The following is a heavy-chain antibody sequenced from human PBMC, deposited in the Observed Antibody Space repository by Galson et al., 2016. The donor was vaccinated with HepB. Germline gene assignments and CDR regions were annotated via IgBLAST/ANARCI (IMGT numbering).Heavy chain of an antibody. Sequence: SLRLSCAASGFTFSGYSLHWIRQAPGKGLEWVAVISHDVDNKYYADSVKGRFAISRDNAENKLYLQMNSLRPEDTGVYYCVKDKTTDWYKRGLFDPWGQGTLVIVSS. V-gene: IGHV3-30*18. J-gene: IGHJ5*02. D-gene: IGHD1/OR15-1a*01. CDR3: VKDKTTDWYKRGLFDP. CDR1: GFTFSGYS. CDR2: ISHDVDNK.